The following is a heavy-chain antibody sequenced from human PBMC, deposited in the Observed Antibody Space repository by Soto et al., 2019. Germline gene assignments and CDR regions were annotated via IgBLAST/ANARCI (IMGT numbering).Heavy chain of an antibody. CDR2: INPSGGST. CDR1: GYTFTSYY. J-gene: IGHJ6*02. CDR3: ARGDYDFWSGPDYYYGMDV. V-gene: IGHV1-46*01. D-gene: IGHD3-3*01. Sequence: GASVKVSCKASGYTFTSYYMHWARQAPGQGLEWMGIINPSGGSTSYAQKFQGRVTMTRDTSTSTVYMELSSLRSEDTAVYYCARGDYDFWSGPDYYYGMDVWGQGTTVTVSS.